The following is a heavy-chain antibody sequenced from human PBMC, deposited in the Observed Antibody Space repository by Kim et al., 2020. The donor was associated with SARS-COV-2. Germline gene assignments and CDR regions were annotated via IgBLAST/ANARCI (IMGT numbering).Heavy chain of an antibody. CDR3: AKDLTYFIAAAGQDIDY. CDR1: GFTFSSYG. CDR2: ISYDGSNK. D-gene: IGHD6-13*01. Sequence: GGSLRLSCAASGFTFSSYGMHWVRQAPGKGLEWVAVISYDGSNKYYADSVKGRFTISRDNSKTTLYLQMNSLRAEDTAVYYCAKDLTYFIAAAGQDIDYWGQGTLVTVSS. V-gene: IGHV3-30*18. J-gene: IGHJ4*02.